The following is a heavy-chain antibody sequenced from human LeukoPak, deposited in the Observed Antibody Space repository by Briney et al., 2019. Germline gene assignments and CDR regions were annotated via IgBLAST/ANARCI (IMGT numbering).Heavy chain of an antibody. D-gene: IGHD3-16*02. V-gene: IGHV3-23*01. CDR1: GGSISSSN. Sequence: SSGTLSLTCAVSGGSISSSNWWSWVRQAPGKGLEWVSAISGSGGSTYYADSVKGRFTISRDNSKNTLYLQMNSLRAEDTAVYYCAKDRGDYVWGSYQGVAFDIWGQGTMVTVSS. J-gene: IGHJ3*02. CDR2: ISGSGGST. CDR3: AKDRGDYVWGSYQGVAFDI.